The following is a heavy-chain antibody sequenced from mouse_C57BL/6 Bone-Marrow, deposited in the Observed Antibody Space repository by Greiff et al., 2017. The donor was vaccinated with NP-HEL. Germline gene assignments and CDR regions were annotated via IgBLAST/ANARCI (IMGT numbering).Heavy chain of an antibody. J-gene: IGHJ4*01. CDR3: ARWSYAMDY. V-gene: IGHV1-50*01. CDR2: IDPSDSYT. CDR1: GYTFTSYW. Sequence: QVQLQQPGAELVKPGASVKLSYKASGYTFTSYWMQWVKQRPGQGLEWIGEIDPSDSYTNYNQKFKGKATLTVDTSSSTAYMQLSSLTSEDSAVYYCARWSYAMDYWGQGTSVTVSS.